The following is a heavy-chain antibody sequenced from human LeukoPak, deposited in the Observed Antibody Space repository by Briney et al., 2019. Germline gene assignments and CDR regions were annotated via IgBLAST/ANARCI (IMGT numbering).Heavy chain of an antibody. V-gene: IGHV3-30-3*01. CDR1: GFPFSSYA. J-gene: IGHJ5*02. CDR2: ISYDGSNK. Sequence: GGSLRLSCAASGFPFSSYAMHWVRQAPGKGLEWVAVISYDGSNKYYADSVKGRFTISRDNSKNTLDLQMNSLVAEDTAIYYCASPGNWFGPWGQGTLVTVSS. CDR3: ASPGNWFGP.